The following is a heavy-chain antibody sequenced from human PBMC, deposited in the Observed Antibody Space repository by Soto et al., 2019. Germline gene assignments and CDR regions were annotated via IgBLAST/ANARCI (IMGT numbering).Heavy chain of an antibody. CDR3: TRDVDTDMVYYYYGMDV. J-gene: IGHJ6*02. CDR2: IRSKAYGGTT. D-gene: IGHD5-18*01. Sequence: GGSLRLSCTASGFTFGDYAMSWVRQAPGKGLEWVGFIRSKAYGGTTEYAASVKGRFTISRDDSKSIAYLQMNSLKTEDTAVYYCTRDVDTDMVYYYYGMDVCGQGTTVTVYS. V-gene: IGHV3-49*04. CDR1: GFTFGDYA.